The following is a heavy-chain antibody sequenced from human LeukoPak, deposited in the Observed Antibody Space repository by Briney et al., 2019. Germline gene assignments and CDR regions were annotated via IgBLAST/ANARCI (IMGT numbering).Heavy chain of an antibody. CDR3: ARPYSSGTSAFDY. V-gene: IGHV3-30-3*01. CDR1: GFTFSSCA. Sequence: GGSLRLSCAASGFTFSSCAMHWVRQAPGKGLEWVAVISYDGSNKYYTDSVKGRFTISRDNSKNTLYLQMNSLRAEDTAVYYCARPYSSGTSAFDYWGQGTLVTVSS. J-gene: IGHJ4*02. D-gene: IGHD6-19*01. CDR2: ISYDGSNK.